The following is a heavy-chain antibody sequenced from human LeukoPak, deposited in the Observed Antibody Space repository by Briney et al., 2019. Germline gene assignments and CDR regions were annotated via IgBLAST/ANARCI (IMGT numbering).Heavy chain of an antibody. CDR1: GGSFRSYA. CDR2: IIPMFGTT. CDR3: ARGVVVVAALVQYYYYGMDV. J-gene: IGHJ6*02. V-gene: IGHV1-69*13. D-gene: IGHD2-15*01. Sequence: SVKVSCKASGGSFRSYAISWVRQAHGQGLEWMGEIIPMFGTTNYAQKFQGRVTVTADESTRTAYMELSSLRSEDTAVYYCARGVVVVAALVQYYYYGMDVWGQGTTVTVSS.